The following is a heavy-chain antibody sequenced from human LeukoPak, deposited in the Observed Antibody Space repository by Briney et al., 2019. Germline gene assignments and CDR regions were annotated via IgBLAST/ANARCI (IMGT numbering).Heavy chain of an antibody. Sequence: SETLFLTCTVSGGSISTYYWSWIRQPPGKGLEWIGYIYYSGSTYYNPSLKSRVTISVDTSKNQFSLKLSSVTAADTAVYYCARGPGLAGIDYWGQGTLVTVSS. CDR1: GGSISTYY. J-gene: IGHJ4*02. CDR2: IYYSGST. D-gene: IGHD1-14*01. V-gene: IGHV4-30-4*08. CDR3: ARGPGLAGIDY.